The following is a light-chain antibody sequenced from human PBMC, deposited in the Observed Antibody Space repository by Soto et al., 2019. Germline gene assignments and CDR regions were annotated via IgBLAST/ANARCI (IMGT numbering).Light chain of an antibody. CDR1: SNDVGGHDY. Sequence: QSALTQPASVSGSPGQSITISCTGTSNDVGGHDYVSWYQQHPGKAPKLVNYDVLSRPSGVSDRFSGSKSGHTASLTISGLRPEDEADYYCASYTSSSTLVFGTGTKLTVL. CDR2: DVL. CDR3: ASYTSSSTLV. V-gene: IGLV2-14*03. J-gene: IGLJ1*01.